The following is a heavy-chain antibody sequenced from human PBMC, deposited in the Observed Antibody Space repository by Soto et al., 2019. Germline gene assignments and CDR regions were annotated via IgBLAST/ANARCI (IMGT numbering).Heavy chain of an antibody. CDR2: ISAYNGNT. CDR1: GFTFSSYA. J-gene: IGHJ4*02. V-gene: IGHV1-18*01. Sequence: GGSLRLSCAASGFTFSSYAISWVRQAPGQGLEWMGWISAYNGNTNYAQKLQGRVTMTTDTSTSTAYMELRSLRSDDTAVYYCARGQDGSGSPYYFDYWGQGTLVTVSS. D-gene: IGHD3-10*01. CDR3: ARGQDGSGSPYYFDY.